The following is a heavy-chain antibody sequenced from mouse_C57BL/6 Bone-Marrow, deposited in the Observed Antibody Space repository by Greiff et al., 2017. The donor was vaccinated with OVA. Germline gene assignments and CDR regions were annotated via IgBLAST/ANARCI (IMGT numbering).Heavy chain of an antibody. D-gene: IGHD2-3*01. CDR2: IDPSDSYT. Sequence: QVQLKQPGAELVKPGASVKLSCKASGYTFTSYWMQWVKQRPGQGLEWIGEIDPSDSYTNYNQKFKGKATLTVDKSSSTAYMQLSRLTSEDSAVYYGARGGLLPVLYYLDYWVQGTTLTVSS. CDR1: GYTFTSYW. J-gene: IGHJ2*01. V-gene: IGHV1-50*01. CDR3: ARGGLLPVLYYLDY.